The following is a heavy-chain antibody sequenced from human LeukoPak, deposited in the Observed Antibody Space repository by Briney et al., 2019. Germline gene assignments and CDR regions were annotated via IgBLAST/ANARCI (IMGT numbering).Heavy chain of an antibody. D-gene: IGHD3-22*01. V-gene: IGHV4-59*01. Sequence: SETLSLTCTVSGGSISSYYWSWIRQPPGKGLEWIGYIYYSGSTNYNPSLKSQVTISVDTSKNQFSLKLSSVTAADTAVYYCARGGNYYDSSPLDYWGQGTLVTVSS. CDR1: GGSISSYY. J-gene: IGHJ4*02. CDR3: ARGGNYYDSSPLDY. CDR2: IYYSGST.